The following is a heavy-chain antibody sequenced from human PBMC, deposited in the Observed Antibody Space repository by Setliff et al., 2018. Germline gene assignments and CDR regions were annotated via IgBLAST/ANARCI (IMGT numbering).Heavy chain of an antibody. D-gene: IGHD4-17*01. V-gene: IGHV5-51*01. CDR2: IYPGDSDT. CDR1: GYTFSNDW. Sequence: ESLKISCKGSGYTFSNDWIAWVRQMPGKGLEWMGIIYPGDSDTRYSPSFEGQVTISADKSISTAYLQWSTLKASDTAMYYCARSTVTQDFDYWGQGTLVTVSS. CDR3: ARSTVTQDFDY. J-gene: IGHJ4*02.